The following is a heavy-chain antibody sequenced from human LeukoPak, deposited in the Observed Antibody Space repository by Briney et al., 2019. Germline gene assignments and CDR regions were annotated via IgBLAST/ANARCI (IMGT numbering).Heavy chain of an antibody. CDR3: AKTQWKVGATDYFDY. CDR2: INDNGGQR. CDR1: AFAFNNYA. D-gene: IGHD1-26*01. V-gene: IGHV3-23*01. J-gene: IGHJ4*02. Sequence: PGGSLRLSCAASAFAFNNYAMTWVRQAPGKGLEWVSNINDNGGQRHYADSVKGRFTISRDNSKNTLFLQMDGLRAEDTAVYYCAKTQWKVGATDYFDYWGQGILVTVSS.